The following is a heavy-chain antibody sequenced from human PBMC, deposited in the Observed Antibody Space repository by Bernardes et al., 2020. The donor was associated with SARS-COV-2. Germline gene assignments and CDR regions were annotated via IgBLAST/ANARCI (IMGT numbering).Heavy chain of an antibody. CDR2: IIPIFGTA. CDR1: GGTFSSYA. V-gene: IGHV1-69*13. CDR3: AREWRTMVQGDSRGWFDP. J-gene: IGHJ5*02. D-gene: IGHD3-10*01. Sequence: SVKVSCKASGGTFSSYAISWVRQAPGQGLEWMGGIIPIFGTANYAQKFQGRVTITADESTSTAYMELSSLRSEDTAVYYCAREWRTMVQGDSRGWFDPWGQGTLVTVSS.